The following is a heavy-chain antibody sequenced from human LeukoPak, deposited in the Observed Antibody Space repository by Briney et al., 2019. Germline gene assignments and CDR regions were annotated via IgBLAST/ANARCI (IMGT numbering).Heavy chain of an antibody. J-gene: IGHJ4*02. CDR3: AKGRYGYSSSWYGFDY. D-gene: IGHD6-13*01. CDR2: IYSGGST. V-gene: IGHV3-66*02. Sequence: PGGSLRLSCAASGFTVSSNFMSWVRQAPGKGLEWVSVIYSGGSTYYADSVKGRFNISRDNSKNTLYLQMNSLRTEDTAVYYCAKGRYGYSSSWYGFDYWGQGTLVTVSS. CDR1: GFTVSSNF.